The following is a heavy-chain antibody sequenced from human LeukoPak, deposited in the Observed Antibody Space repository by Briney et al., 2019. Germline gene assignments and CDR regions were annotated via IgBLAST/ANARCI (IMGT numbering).Heavy chain of an antibody. Sequence: SETLSLTCTVSGGSISSYYWSWIRQPPGKGLEWIGYIYYTGSTTYNPSLKSRVTISVDTSKNQFFLKLGSVTAADTAVYYCARLIGSSTVADYWGQGTLVTVSS. CDR2: IYYTGST. V-gene: IGHV4-59*08. CDR3: ARLIGSSTVADY. D-gene: IGHD1-14*01. CDR1: GGSISSYY. J-gene: IGHJ4*02.